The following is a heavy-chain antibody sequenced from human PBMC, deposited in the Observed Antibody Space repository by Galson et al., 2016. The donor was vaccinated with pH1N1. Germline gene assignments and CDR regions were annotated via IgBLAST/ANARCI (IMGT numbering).Heavy chain of an antibody. CDR2: IDRTGIEK. CDR1: GFTFSSHW. CDR3: EGGRAADY. Sequence: SLRLSCAASGFTFSSHWMTWVRQAPGKGLEWVANIDRTGIEKYYGDSVKGRFTISRDNSKNSLYLQMNSLRAEDTAVYYCEGGRAADYWGQGTRVTVSS. D-gene: IGHD3-16*01. V-gene: IGHV3-7*01. J-gene: IGHJ4*02.